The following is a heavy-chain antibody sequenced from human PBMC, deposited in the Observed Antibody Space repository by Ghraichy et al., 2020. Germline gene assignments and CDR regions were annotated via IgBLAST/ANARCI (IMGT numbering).Heavy chain of an antibody. D-gene: IGHD6-19*01. J-gene: IGHJ3*02. Sequence: VSDISWNRGIIGYADSVKGRFTISRDNAKNSLYLQMNSLIAEDTALYYCAKIGGSGWYRVKRSFDIWGQGTMVTFSS. V-gene: IGHV3-9*01. CDR3: AKIGGSGWYRVKRSFDI. CDR2: ISWNRGII.